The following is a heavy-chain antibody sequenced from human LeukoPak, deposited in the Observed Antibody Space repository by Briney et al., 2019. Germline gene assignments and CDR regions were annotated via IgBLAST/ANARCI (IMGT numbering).Heavy chain of an antibody. CDR3: ASLPGGLGAFDI. D-gene: IGHD2-8*02. J-gene: IGHJ3*02. V-gene: IGHV4-31*03. CDR2: IYYSGST. CDR1: GGSISSGGYY. Sequence: SQTPSLTCTVSGGSISSGGYYWSWIRQHPGKGLEWIGYIYYSGSTYYNPSLKSRVTISVDTSKNQFSLKLSSVTAADTAVYYCASLPGGLGAFDIWGQGTMVTVSS.